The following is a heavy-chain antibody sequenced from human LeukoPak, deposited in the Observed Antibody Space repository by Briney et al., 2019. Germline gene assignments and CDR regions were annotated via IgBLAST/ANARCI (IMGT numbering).Heavy chain of an antibody. D-gene: IGHD3-9*01. CDR3: ARVRAFTTPTNLTLNC. V-gene: IGHV4-59*01. J-gene: IGHJ4*02. CDR2: IHNSGST. Sequence: SETLSLTSTVSGDSINIYYWSWIRQPPGKGLECIGYIHNSGSTYYNPSLKSRVTLSLDTSKNQFSLKLSSVTAADTAKYYCARVRAFTTPTNLTLNCWSQGTLATVSS. CDR1: GDSINIYY.